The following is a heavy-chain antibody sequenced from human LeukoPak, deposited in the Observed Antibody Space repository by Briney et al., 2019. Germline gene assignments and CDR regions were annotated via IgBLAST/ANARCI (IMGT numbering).Heavy chain of an antibody. CDR2: IRSSGRTT. J-gene: IGHJ4*02. CDR3: ARAPYYGSGSSPKFDC. V-gene: IGHV3-48*03. CDR1: GFTSSRYE. D-gene: IGHD3-10*01. Sequence: PGGSLRHSRAAPGFTSSRYEINWVRPAPGKGREWVSYIRSSGRTTNYADTVKGRFSYSRDNAKNSLYLQMNSLRAEDTAVYYCARAPYYGSGSSPKFDCWGQGTLVAVSS.